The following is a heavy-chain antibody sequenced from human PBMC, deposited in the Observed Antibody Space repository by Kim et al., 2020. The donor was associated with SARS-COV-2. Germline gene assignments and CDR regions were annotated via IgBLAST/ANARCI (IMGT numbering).Heavy chain of an antibody. V-gene: IGHV3-74*01. D-gene: IGHD3-10*01. CDR3: GRDYYGSIDY. CDR1: GFRFSENW. CDR2: IMSDGTGT. Sequence: GGSLRLSCAASGFRFSENWMNWVRQAPGKGLVWVSRIMSDGTGTIYADSVRGRFTISRDNAKNTLFLQMDSLRVEDTAVYYCGRDYYGSIDYWGQGTLVTVSA. J-gene: IGHJ4*02.